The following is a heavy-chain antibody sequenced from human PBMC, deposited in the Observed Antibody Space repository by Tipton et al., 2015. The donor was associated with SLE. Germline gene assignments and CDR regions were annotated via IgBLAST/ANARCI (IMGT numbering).Heavy chain of an antibody. V-gene: IGHV4-34*01. D-gene: IGHD3-10*01. J-gene: IGHJ4*02. CDR2: IHHSGST. Sequence: TLSLTCTVYGGSFSGYYWSWIRQPPGKGLEWIGEIHHSGSTNYNPSLRSRVTISVDTSKNQFSLKLRSVTAADTALYYCARHDTAYGGKGYWGQGTLVTVSS. CDR3: ARHDTAYGGKGY. CDR1: GGSFSGYY.